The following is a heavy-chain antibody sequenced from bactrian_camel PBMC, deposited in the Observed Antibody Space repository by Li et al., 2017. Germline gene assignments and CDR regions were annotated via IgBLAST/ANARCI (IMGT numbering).Heavy chain of an antibody. V-gene: IGHV3S6*01. CDR2: ISGDGSVT. CDR1: GGTFSRYV. CDR3: ATEGFGY. Sequence: VQLVESGGGLVRPGGSLTLSCKVSGGTFSRYVMDWVRQAPGKGLEWVSGISGDGSVTRYADSVKGRFTISRDDAKNTVYLQMNSLKSEDTALYYCATEGFGYWSQGTQVTVS. J-gene: IGHJ6*01.